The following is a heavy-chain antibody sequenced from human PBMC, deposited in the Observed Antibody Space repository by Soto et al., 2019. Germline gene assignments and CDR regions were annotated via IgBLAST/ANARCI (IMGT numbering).Heavy chain of an antibody. CDR3: ARVNTSYDFWSGYFFTGWFDP. D-gene: IGHD3-3*01. J-gene: IGHJ5*02. Sequence: QVRLVQSGAEVKKPGASVKVSCKASGYTFTSYGISWVRQAPGQGLEWMGWISAYNGNTNYAQKLQGRVTMTTDTSTSTAYMELRSLRSDDTAVYYCARVNTSYDFWSGYFFTGWFDPWGQGTLVTVSS. CDR1: GYTFTSYG. CDR2: ISAYNGNT. V-gene: IGHV1-18*01.